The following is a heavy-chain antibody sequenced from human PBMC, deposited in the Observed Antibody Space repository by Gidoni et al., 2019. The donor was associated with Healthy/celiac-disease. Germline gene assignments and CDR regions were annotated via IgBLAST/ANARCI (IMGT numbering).Heavy chain of an antibody. J-gene: IGHJ4*02. CDR2: INSDGSST. CDR3: ARGGDYGDYVRPFYFDY. D-gene: IGHD4-17*01. V-gene: IGHV3-74*01. Sequence: LVWVSRINSDGSSTSYADSVKGRFTISRDNAKNTLYLQMNSLRAEDTAVYYCARGGDYGDYVRPFYFDYWGQGTLVTVSS.